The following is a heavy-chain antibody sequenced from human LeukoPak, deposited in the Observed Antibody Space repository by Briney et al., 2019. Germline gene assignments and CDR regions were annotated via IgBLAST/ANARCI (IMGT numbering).Heavy chain of an antibody. D-gene: IGHD1-26*01. J-gene: IGHJ4*02. V-gene: IGHV4-34*01. Sequence: SETLSLTCAVYGGSFSGYYWSWIRQPPGKGLEWIGEINHSGSTNYNPPLKSRVTISVDTSKNQFSLKLSSVTAADTAVYYCARDRTGGWGQGTLVTVSS. CDR2: INHSGST. CDR1: GGSFSGYY. CDR3: ARDRTGG.